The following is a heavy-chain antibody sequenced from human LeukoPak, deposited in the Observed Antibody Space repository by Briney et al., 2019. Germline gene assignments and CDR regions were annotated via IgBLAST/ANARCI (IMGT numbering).Heavy chain of an antibody. CDR3: AREDGYCSSTSCEYYYGMDV. CDR2: IIPILGIA. J-gene: IGHJ6*02. D-gene: IGHD2-2*01. CDR1: GGTFSSYT. Sequence: SVKVSCKASGGTFSSYTISWVRQAPGQGLEWMGRIIPILGIANCAQKFQGRVTITADKSTSTAYMELSSLRSEDTAVYCCAREDGYCSSTSCEYYYGMDVWGQGTTVTVSS. V-gene: IGHV1-69*04.